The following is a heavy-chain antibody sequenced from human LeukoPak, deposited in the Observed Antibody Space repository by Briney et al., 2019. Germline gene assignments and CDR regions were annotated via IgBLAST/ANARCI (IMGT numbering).Heavy chain of an antibody. CDR1: GFTFSSYS. CDR2: ISSSSSTI. D-gene: IGHD6-19*01. V-gene: IGHV3-48*01. J-gene: IGHJ6*02. CDR3: AREGAVAGKVNPRYYYGMDV. Sequence: PGGSLRLSCAASGFTFSSYSMNWVRQAPGKGLEWVSYISSSSSTIYYADSVKGRFTISRDNAKNSLYLQMNSLRAEDTAVYYCAREGAVAGKVNPRYYYGMDVWGQGTTVTVSS.